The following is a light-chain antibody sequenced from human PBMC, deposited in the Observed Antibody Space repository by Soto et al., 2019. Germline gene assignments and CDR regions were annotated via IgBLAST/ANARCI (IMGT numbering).Light chain of an antibody. Sequence: QSVPTQPPSASGSPGQSVTFSFTGTSSDVGGYNYVSWYQQYPGKAPKLMIYEVYKRHSGVPDRFSGSKSGNTASLTVSGLQPEDEADYYCSAYAGSSTWVFGGGTKLTVL. V-gene: IGLV2-8*01. CDR3: SAYAGSSTWV. J-gene: IGLJ2*01. CDR2: EVY. CDR1: SSDVGGYNY.